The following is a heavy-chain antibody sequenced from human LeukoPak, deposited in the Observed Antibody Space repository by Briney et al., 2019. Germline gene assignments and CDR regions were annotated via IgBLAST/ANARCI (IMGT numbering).Heavy chain of an antibody. Sequence: PGGSLRLSCKVSGFTFGDYAMSWVRQVPGKGLEWVGFIRSKAYGGTREYAASVKGRFTISRDDSKSIAYLQMNSLKTEDTAVYYCTRVVGYGSSSDYWGQRTRVTVSS. V-gene: IGHV3-49*04. CDR3: TRVVGYGSSSDY. D-gene: IGHD6-6*01. J-gene: IGHJ4*02. CDR1: GFTFGDYA. CDR2: IRSKAYGGTR.